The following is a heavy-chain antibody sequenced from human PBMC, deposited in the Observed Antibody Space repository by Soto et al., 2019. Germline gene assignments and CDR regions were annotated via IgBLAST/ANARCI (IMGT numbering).Heavy chain of an antibody. D-gene: IGHD5-18*01. J-gene: IGHJ4*02. CDR3: ATSKEDTAMVTHDY. Sequence: GGSLRLSCAASGFTFSSYGMHWVRQAPGKGLEWVAVIWYDGSNKYYADSVKGRFTISRDNSKNTLYLQMNSLRAEDTAVYYCATSKEDTAMVTHDYWGQGTLVTVSS. V-gene: IGHV3-33*01. CDR2: IWYDGSNK. CDR1: GFTFSSYG.